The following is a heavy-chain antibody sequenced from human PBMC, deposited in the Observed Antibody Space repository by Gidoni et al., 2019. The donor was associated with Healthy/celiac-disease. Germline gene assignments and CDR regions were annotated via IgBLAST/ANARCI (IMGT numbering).Heavy chain of an antibody. D-gene: IGHD6-13*01. CDR2: IYSGGST. Sequence: EVQLVESGGGLVQPGGSLRLSCAASGFTVSSNYMSWVRQAPGKWLEWVSVIYSGGSTYYADAVKDRFTISRDNSKNTVYLQMDNLRAEDTAVYYCARDLDAGTIWDYYYGMDVWGQGTTVTVSS. V-gene: IGHV3-66*01. CDR3: ARDLDAGTIWDYYYGMDV. CDR1: GFTVSSNY. J-gene: IGHJ6*02.